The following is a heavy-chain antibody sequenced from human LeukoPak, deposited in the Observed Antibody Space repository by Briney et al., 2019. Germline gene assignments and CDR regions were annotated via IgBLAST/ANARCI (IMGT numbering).Heavy chain of an antibody. CDR2: ISAYNGNT. J-gene: IGHJ4*02. CDR3: AKAIVRANFFDY. CDR1: GFTFTSYA. Sequence: AASVKVSCKTSGFTFTSYAITWVRQAPGQGLEWMGWISAYNGNTNFAQKLQGRVTMTTDTSTSTAYMELRSLTSDDTAVYYCAKAIVRANFFDYWGQGTLVTVSS. V-gene: IGHV1-18*01. D-gene: IGHD1-26*01.